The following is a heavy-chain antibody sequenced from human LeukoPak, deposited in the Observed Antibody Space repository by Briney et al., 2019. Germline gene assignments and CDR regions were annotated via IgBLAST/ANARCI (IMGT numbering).Heavy chain of an antibody. CDR3: TRENYVPDS. D-gene: IGHD3-10*02. J-gene: IGHJ5*02. Sequence: GGSLRLSCVASGYTFSPYWMSWVRQTPGKGLEWVASISNGGGATFYGDSVRGRFTVSRDDAKNSLFLQMNGLRSGDTAVYYCTRENYVPDSWGQGTLVTVSS. CDR1: GYTFSPYW. V-gene: IGHV3-7*03. CDR2: ISNGGGAT.